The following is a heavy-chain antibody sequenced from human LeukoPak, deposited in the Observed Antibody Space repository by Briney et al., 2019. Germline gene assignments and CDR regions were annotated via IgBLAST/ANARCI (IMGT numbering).Heavy chain of an antibody. CDR1: GGTFSSYA. V-gene: IGHV1-69*13. D-gene: IGHD6-19*01. Sequence: RASVKVSCKASGGTFSSYAISWVRQAPGQGLERMGGIIPIFGTANYAQKFQGRVTITADESTSTAYMELSSLRSEDTAVYYCARSGNSGWYYFDYRGQGTLVTVSS. CDR2: IIPIFGTA. CDR3: ARSGNSGWYYFDY. J-gene: IGHJ4*02.